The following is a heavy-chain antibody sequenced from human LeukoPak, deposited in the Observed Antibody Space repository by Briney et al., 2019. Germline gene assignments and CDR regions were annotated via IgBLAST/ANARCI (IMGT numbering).Heavy chain of an antibody. CDR1: GGSISSSFYY. D-gene: IGHD3-10*01. J-gene: IGHJ3*02. CDR3: ARSDYHNSGSHTVFDAFDI. Sequence: SETLSLTCTVSGGSISSSFYYWGWIRQPPGKGLEWIGSIYHSGSTYYNPSLKSRVTISVDTSRDQFSLKLSFVTAADTAMYYCARSDYHNSGSHTVFDAFDIWGQGTRVTVSS. V-gene: IGHV4-39*07. CDR2: IYHSGST.